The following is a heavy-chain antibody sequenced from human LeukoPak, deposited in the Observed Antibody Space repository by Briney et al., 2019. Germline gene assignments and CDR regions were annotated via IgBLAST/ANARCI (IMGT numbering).Heavy chain of an antibody. J-gene: IGHJ4*02. CDR3: ARDVAFWSGHHFDY. Sequence: SETLSLTCTVSGGSIASYYWSWIRQPPGKGLEWIAYIYYSGSTHYNPSLKSRVTISVDTSKNQFSLKLSSVTAADTAVYYCARDVAFWSGHHFDYWGQGTLVTVSS. CDR1: GGSIASYY. CDR2: IYYSGST. V-gene: IGHV4-59*01. D-gene: IGHD3-3*01.